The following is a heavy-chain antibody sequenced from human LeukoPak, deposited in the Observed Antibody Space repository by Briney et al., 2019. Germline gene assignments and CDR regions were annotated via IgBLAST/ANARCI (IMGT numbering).Heavy chain of an antibody. Sequence: SVKVSSKASGGTFTSYAISWVRQPPGKGLEWMGGIIPIFGTANYAQKFQGRVTITADKSTSTAYMELSSLRSEDTAVYYCAREGQWLVKGWFDPWGQGTLVTVSS. CDR2: IIPIFGTA. V-gene: IGHV1-69*06. D-gene: IGHD6-19*01. CDR3: AREGQWLVKGWFDP. CDR1: GGTFTSYA. J-gene: IGHJ5*02.